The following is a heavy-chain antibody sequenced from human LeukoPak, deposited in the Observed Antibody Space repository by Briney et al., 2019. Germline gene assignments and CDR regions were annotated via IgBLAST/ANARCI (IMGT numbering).Heavy chain of an antibody. J-gene: IGHJ5*02. CDR2: ISSSSSYI. CDR1: GFTFSSYS. V-gene: IGHV3-21*04. CDR3: AKGGIAVAGTWFDP. Sequence: GGSLRLSCAASGFTFSSYSMNWVRQAPGKGLEWVSSISSSSSYIYYADSVKGRFTISRDNARNSLYLQMNSLRAEDMALYYCAKGGIAVAGTWFDPWGQGTLVTVSS. D-gene: IGHD6-19*01.